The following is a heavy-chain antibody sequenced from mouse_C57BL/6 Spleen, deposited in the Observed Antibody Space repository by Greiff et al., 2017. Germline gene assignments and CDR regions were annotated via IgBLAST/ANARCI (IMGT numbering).Heavy chain of an antibody. Sequence: QVQLQQSGPELVKPGASVKISCKASGYAFSSSWMNWVKQRPGKGLEWIGRIYPGDGDTNYNGKFKGKATLTADKSSSTAYMQLSSLTSEDSAVYFCARGYMVTPFDYWGQGTTLTVSS. CDR3: ARGYMVTPFDY. CDR2: IYPGDGDT. CDR1: GYAFSSSW. J-gene: IGHJ2*01. D-gene: IGHD2-2*01. V-gene: IGHV1-82*01.